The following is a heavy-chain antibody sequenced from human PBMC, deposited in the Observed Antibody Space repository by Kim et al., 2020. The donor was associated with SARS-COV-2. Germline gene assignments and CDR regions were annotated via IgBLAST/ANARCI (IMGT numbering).Heavy chain of an antibody. V-gene: IGHV4-59*08. Sequence: SETLSLTCTVSGGSISSYYWSWIRQPPGKGLEWIGYIYYSGSTNYNPSLKSRVTISVDTSKNQFSLKLSSVTAADTAVYYCARLRFLAWLSPAYYMDVWG. J-gene: IGHJ6*03. CDR3: ARLRFLAWLSPAYYMDV. D-gene: IGHD3-3*01. CDR1: GGSISSYY. CDR2: IYYSGST.